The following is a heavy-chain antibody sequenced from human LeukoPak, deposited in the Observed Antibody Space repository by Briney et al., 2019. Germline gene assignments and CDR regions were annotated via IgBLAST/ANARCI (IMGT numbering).Heavy chain of an antibody. Sequence: SETLSLTCSVSGDSITSRNWWTWVRQTPETGLEWIGEIYHTGSTNYNPSVEGRVTISIDKSKNQFSLMLNSVTAADTALYYCARGMWFDTLFSAFDVWGQGTMVSVSS. CDR1: GDSITSRNW. CDR2: IYHTGST. CDR3: ARGMWFDTLFSAFDV. J-gene: IGHJ3*01. D-gene: IGHD3-10*01. V-gene: IGHV4-4*02.